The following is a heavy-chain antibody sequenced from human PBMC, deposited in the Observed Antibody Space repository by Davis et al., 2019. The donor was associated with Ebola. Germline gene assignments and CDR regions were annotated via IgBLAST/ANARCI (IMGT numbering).Heavy chain of an antibody. Sequence: ASVKVSCKASGYTFTSYAMHWVRQAPAQGLEWMGIINPSGGSTSYAQKFQGRVTMTRDTSTSTVYMELSSLRSEDTAVYYCAGGVGATTLFDYWGQGTLVTVSS. CDR2: INPSGGST. V-gene: IGHV1-46*01. CDR3: AGGVGATTLFDY. CDR1: GYTFTSYA. D-gene: IGHD1-26*01. J-gene: IGHJ4*02.